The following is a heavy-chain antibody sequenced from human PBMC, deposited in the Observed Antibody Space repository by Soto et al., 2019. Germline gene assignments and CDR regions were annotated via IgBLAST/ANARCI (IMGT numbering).Heavy chain of an antibody. D-gene: IGHD1-26*01. CDR1: GFYFSNFW. V-gene: IGHV3-74*01. CDR3: ARDMSGGTYNYYYVMDV. J-gene: IGHJ6*02. CDR2: IDSDGSGT. Sequence: GGSLRLSCAASGFYFSNFWMYWVRQAPGKGLVWVSRIDSDGSGTTYADSVKGRFTISRDNSKNTLYLQMNSLRADDTAVYYCARDMSGGTYNYYYVMDVWGQGTTVTVSS.